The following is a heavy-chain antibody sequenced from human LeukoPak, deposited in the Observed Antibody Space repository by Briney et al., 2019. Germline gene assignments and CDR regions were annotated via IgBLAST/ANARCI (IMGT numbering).Heavy chain of an antibody. CDR1: GFTFSSYA. J-gene: IGHJ6*03. CDR3: AKATGGHSFYYYMDV. D-gene: IGHD4-23*01. CDR2: ISGSGGST. Sequence: PGGSLRLSCAASGFTFSSYAMSWVRQAPGKGLEWVSAISGSGGSTYYADSVKGRFTISRDNSKNTLYLQMNSLRAEDTAVYYCAKATGGHSFYYYMDVWGKGTTVTVSS. V-gene: IGHV3-23*01.